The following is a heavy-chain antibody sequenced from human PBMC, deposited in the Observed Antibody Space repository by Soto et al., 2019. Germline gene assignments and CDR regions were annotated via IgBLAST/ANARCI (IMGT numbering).Heavy chain of an antibody. D-gene: IGHD4-17*01. CDR3: ARVSEDGDHVKPFDA. CDR1: GDSINNGVYY. J-gene: IGHJ4*02. V-gene: IGHV4-31*03. CDR2: TYYRGNT. Sequence: QVQLQESGPGLVKTSQTLSLTCTVSGDSINNGVYYWSWVRQYPGKGLEWIGYTYYRGNTYYTPYLKNCVNISLDPPKKQFSLNLSSVTAAHTAVYYCARVSEDGDHVKPFDAWGQGTLVTVPS.